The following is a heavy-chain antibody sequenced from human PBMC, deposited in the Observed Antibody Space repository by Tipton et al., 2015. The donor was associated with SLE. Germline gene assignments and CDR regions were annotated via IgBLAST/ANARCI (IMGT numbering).Heavy chain of an antibody. D-gene: IGHD1-26*01. Sequence: SLRLSCVASGFTFSNAWMSWVRQAPGKGLEWVGHIKNKADGGTTDYAAPVKGRFTISRDDSKNTLYLQMDSLKTEDTAVYYCTTIPSYTASYSAFDFWGQGTLVTVSS. CDR2: IKNKADGGTT. V-gene: IGHV3-15*01. CDR1: GFTFSNAW. CDR3: TTIPSYTASYSAFDF. J-gene: IGHJ4*02.